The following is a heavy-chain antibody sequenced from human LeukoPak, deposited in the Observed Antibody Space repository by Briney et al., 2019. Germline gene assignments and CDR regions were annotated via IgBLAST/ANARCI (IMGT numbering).Heavy chain of an antibody. CDR3: ARDIGGQSDY. D-gene: IGHD3-10*01. V-gene: IGHV3-23*01. J-gene: IGHJ4*02. CDR1: RFTFNSYA. Sequence: GGSLRLSCAASRFTFNSYAMSWVRQAPGKGLEWVSVIGGSNGITFYVGSVKGRFTISRDNSKNTLYLQMNSLRAEDTAVYYCARDIGGQSDYWGQGTLVTVSS. CDR2: IGGSNGIT.